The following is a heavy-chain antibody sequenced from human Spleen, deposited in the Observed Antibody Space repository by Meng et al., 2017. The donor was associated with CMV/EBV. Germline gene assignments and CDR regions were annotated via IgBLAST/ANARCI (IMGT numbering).Heavy chain of an antibody. CDR3: ASHGVVIPAGWFDP. CDR2: IYYSGST. CDR1: GGSVSSLNYY. D-gene: IGHD2-2*01. J-gene: IGHJ5*02. V-gene: IGHV4-61*01. Sequence: SETLSLTCTVSGGSVSSLNYYWGWIRQPPGKGLEWIGYIYYSGSTNYNPSLKSRVTISVDTSKNQFSLKLSSVTAADTAVYFCASHGVVIPAGWFDPWGQGTLVTVSS.